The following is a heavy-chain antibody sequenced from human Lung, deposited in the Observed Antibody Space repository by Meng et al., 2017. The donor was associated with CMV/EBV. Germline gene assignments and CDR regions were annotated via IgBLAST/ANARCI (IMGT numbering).Heavy chain of an antibody. V-gene: IGHV4-31*03. CDR1: GGSIGSGGYY. CDR3: AREAGRDGYATPKFDY. J-gene: IGHJ4*02. CDR2: IYYTGST. Sequence: VRRRESGPGLVKPSQTRSLTCTVSGGSIGSGGYYWSWIRQHPGKGLEWIGYIYYTGSTFYNPSLKSRVTISVDTSKNQFSLKLIPATAADTAVYYCAREAGRDGYATPKFDYWGQGTLVTVSS. D-gene: IGHD5-24*01.